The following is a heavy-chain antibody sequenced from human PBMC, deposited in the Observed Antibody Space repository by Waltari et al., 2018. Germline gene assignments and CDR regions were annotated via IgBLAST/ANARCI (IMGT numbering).Heavy chain of an antibody. CDR2: IHSSGLT. CDR1: GVSITTAPYS. CDR3: ARSAKCESSSDSCDLVAN. Sequence: QVQLQESGPGLVEPSQTLSLTCPVPGVSITTAPYSCGWIRQPAGKGLEWIGRIHSSGLTEYKASVKSRVAISRDTSKNQFSLNLSSVTAADTAVYYCARSAKCESSSDSCDLVANWGQGTLVTVSS. V-gene: IGHV4-61*02. J-gene: IGHJ4*02. D-gene: IGHD2-21*01.